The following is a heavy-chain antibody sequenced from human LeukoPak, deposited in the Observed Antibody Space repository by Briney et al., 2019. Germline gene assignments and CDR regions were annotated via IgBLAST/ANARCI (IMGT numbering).Heavy chain of an antibody. J-gene: IGHJ4*02. D-gene: IGHD6-19*01. CDR3: ARTREQWQVLDY. Sequence: HPGGSLRLSCAASGFTFSSYAMSWVRQAPGKGLEWVAVMSHEGSAQYHADSVKGRFIVSRDNSKNMVYLQMNSLRAEDTAVYYCARTREQWQVLDYWGQGTLVIVSS. CDR1: GFTFSSYA. V-gene: IGHV3-30*03. CDR2: MSHEGSAQ.